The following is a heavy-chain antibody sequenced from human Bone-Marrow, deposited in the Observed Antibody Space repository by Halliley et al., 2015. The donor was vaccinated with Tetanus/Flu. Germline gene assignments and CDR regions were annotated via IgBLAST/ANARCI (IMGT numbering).Heavy chain of an antibody. Sequence: TLSLTCTVSGASITRYYWTWIRQPPGKGLEWIGYVYYSGSTYYSPSLKSRDTISLDTSKNQFSLKLSSVTAAGSAVYYCATTTSLASGVSYSYYASGVWGQGPTVPVSS. D-gene: IGHD2-2*01. J-gene: IGHJ6*02. CDR1: GASITRYY. CDR2: VYYSGST. CDR3: ATTTSLASGVSYSYYASGV. V-gene: IGHV4-59*01.